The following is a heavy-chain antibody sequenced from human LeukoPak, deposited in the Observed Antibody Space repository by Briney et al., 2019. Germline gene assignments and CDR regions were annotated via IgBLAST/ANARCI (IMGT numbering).Heavy chain of an antibody. CDR3: ARGPLEYCSSTSCYTRDY. CDR1: GYTFTSYD. V-gene: IGHV1-8*01. J-gene: IGHJ4*02. CDR2: MNPNSGNT. Sequence: ASVKVSCKASGYTFTSYDINWVRQATGQGLEWMGWMNPNSGNTGYAQKFQGRVTMTRNTSISTAYTELSSLRSEDTAVYYCARGPLEYCSSTSCYTRDYWGQGTLVTVSS. D-gene: IGHD2-2*02.